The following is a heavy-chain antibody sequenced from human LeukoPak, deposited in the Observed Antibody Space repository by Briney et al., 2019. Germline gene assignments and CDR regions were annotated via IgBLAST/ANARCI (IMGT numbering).Heavy chain of an antibody. J-gene: IGHJ6*03. D-gene: IGHD6-13*01. Sequence: SETLSLTCTVSGDSISTYYWSWIRQPAGKGLEWIGRMYTSGSTNYNPSLKSRVTMSVDTSKNQFSLKLSSVTAADTAVYYCARGRNGYSSRYYYYYVDVWGKGTTVTVSS. CDR2: MYTSGST. CDR1: GDSISTYY. CDR3: ARGRNGYSSRYYYYYVDV. V-gene: IGHV4-4*07.